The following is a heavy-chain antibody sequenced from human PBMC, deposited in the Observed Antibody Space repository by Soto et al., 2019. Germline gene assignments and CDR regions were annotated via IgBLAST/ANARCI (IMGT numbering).Heavy chain of an antibody. CDR3: AKIGYGSGSYYIGGGYYFDY. V-gene: IGHV3-23*01. D-gene: IGHD3-10*01. J-gene: IGHJ4*02. CDR2: ISGSGGST. Sequence: GGSLRLSCAASGFTFSSYAMSWVRQAPGKGLEWVSAISGSGGSTYYADSVKGRFTISRDNSKNTLYLQMNSLRAEDTAVYYCAKIGYGSGSYYIGGGYYFDYWGQGTLVTVSS. CDR1: GFTFSSYA.